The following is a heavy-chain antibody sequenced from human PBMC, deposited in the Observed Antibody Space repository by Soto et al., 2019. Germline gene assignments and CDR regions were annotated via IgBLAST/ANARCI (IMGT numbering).Heavy chain of an antibody. D-gene: IGHD2-15*01. V-gene: IGHV4-59*01. CDR2: IYYSGST. Sequence: SETLSLTCTVSGGSISSYYWSWIRQPPGKGLEWIGYIYYSGSTNYNPSLKSRVTISVDTSKNQFSLKLSSVTAADTAVYYCARDSYGDCSGGSCSGSWGEWGQGTLVTVSS. J-gene: IGHJ4*02. CDR3: ARDSYGDCSGGSCSGSWGE. CDR1: GGSISSYY.